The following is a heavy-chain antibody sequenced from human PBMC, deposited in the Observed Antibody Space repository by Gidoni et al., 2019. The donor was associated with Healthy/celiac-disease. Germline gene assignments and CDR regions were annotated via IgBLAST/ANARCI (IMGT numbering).Heavy chain of an antibody. CDR2: IYYSGST. D-gene: IGHD3-10*01. CDR1: GGSISSYY. J-gene: IGHJ6*02. CDR3: ARLRGTPKRGLQPHPHYYYYGMDV. Sequence: VSGGSISSYYWSWIRQPPGKGLEWIGYIYYSGSTNYNPSLKSRVTISVDTSKNQFSLKLSSLTAADTAVYYCARLRGTPKRGLQPHPHYYYYGMDVWGQGTTVTVSS. V-gene: IGHV4-59*08.